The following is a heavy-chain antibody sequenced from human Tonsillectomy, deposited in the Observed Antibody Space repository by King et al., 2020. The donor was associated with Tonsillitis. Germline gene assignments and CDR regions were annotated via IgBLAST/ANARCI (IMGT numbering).Heavy chain of an antibody. D-gene: IGHD1-26*01. CDR3: ARDFYSEGAGGYSAFDA. CDR1: GGSISNIY. J-gene: IGHJ3*01. V-gene: IGHV4-59*01. CDR2: IYNTEST. Sequence: VQLQESGPGLVKPSETLSLTCTVSGGSISNIYWSWIRQPPGKGLEWIGYIYNTESTNYNPSLKSRVTISVDTSKTQFSLKLTSVTAADTAVYYCARDFYSEGAGGYSAFDAWGQGTMVTVSS.